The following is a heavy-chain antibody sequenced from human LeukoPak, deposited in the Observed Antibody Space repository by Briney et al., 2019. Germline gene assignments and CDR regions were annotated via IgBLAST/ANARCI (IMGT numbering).Heavy chain of an antibody. CDR3: ARHIGFDAFDI. CDR2: ITPNGGTT. J-gene: IGHJ3*02. Sequence: GGSLRLSCSASGFIFSSYSMHWVRQPPGKGLEYVSSITPNGGTTHYADSVRGRFTISRHNSRNTLYLQMNSLRAEDTAVYYCARHIGFDAFDIWGQGTMVTVSS. CDR1: GFIFSSYS. V-gene: IGHV3-64*04.